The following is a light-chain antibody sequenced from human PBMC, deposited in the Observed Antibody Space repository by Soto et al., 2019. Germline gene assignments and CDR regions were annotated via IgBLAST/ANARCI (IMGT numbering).Light chain of an antibody. CDR3: QQYNNWPG. V-gene: IGKV3-15*01. Sequence: EIVMTQPPATLSVSPGERATLSCRASQSVSSNLAWYQQKPGQAPRLLIYGASTRATGIPARFSGSGSGTEFTLTISSLQSEDFAVYYCQQYNNWPGFGQGTRLEI. J-gene: IGKJ5*01. CDR2: GAS. CDR1: QSVSSN.